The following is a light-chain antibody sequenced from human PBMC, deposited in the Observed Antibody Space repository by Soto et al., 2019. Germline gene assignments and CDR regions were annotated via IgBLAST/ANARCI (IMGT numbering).Light chain of an antibody. V-gene: IGKV3-20*01. CDR1: HSVSSSF. Sequence: EIVLTQSPGTLSLSPGERATLSCRASHSVSSSFLAWYQQKPGQAPKLLIYAASVRATGIPDRFSGSGSGTDFTLTISRLEPEDFAVYFCQQYGTSRTFGQGTKVDI. CDR2: AAS. CDR3: QQYGTSRT. J-gene: IGKJ1*01.